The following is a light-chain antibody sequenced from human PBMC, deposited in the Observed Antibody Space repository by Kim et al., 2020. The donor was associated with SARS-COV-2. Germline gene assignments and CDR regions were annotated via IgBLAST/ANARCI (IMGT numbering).Light chain of an antibody. Sequence: DIQMTQSPSTLSASVGDRVTITCRASQNISRWLAWYQQRPGQAPRLLIYRSSTLESGVPSRFSGSGSGTDFTLTISSLQPDDFATYYCQQYDSYVGTFGQGTKLEIK. J-gene: IGKJ2*01. V-gene: IGKV1-5*03. CDR3: QQYDSYVGT. CDR2: RSS. CDR1: QNISRW.